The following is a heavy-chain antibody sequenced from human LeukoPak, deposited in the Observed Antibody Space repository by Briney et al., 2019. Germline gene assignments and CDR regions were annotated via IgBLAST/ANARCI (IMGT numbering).Heavy chain of an antibody. V-gene: IGHV1-2*02. CDR3: ARDGDFDY. D-gene: IGHD3-10*01. J-gene: IGHJ4*02. Sequence: SVTVSCKASGYTFTGYYMHWVRQAPGQGLEWMGWINPNSGGTNYAQKFQGRVTMTRDTSINTASMELSRLTSDDTAVYYCARDGDFDYWGQGTLVTVYS. CDR1: GYTFTGYY. CDR2: INPNSGGT.